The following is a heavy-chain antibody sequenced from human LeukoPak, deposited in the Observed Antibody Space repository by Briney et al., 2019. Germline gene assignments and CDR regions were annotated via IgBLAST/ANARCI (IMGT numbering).Heavy chain of an antibody. CDR2: INSDGSST. J-gene: IGHJ4*02. Sequence: GGSLRLSCEASGFTFSSYWMDWVRQAPGKGLVWVSRINSDGSSTSYADSVKGRFTISRDNAKKTLYLQMNSLRVEDTAVYYCSRSDYFENWGQGTLVTVSS. V-gene: IGHV3-74*01. CDR1: GFTFSSYW. CDR3: SRSDYFEN.